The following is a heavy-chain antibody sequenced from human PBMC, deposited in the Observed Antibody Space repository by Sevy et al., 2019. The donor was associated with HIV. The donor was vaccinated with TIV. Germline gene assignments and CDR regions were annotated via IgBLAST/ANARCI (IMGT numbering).Heavy chain of an antibody. V-gene: IGHV3-7*01. D-gene: IGHD1-26*01. CDR1: GFTFSPYW. CDR2: IRPDGSDK. J-gene: IGHJ4*02. CDR3: ARGVGLDC. Sequence: GGSLRLSCAASGFTFSPYWMTWVRQAPGKGREWVANIRPDGSDKYYVDSVKGRFTISRDNAKNSLYLQMNSLRAEETAMYYCARGVGLDCWGQGALVTVSS.